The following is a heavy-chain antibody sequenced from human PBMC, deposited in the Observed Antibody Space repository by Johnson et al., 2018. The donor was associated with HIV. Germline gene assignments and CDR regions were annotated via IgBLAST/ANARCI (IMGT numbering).Heavy chain of an antibody. Sequence: VQLVESGGVVVQPGGSLRLSCAASGFTFSSYDMHWVRQATGKGLEWVSAIGTAGDTYYPGSVKGRFTISRENAKNSLYLQMNSLRAGDTAVYYCARSIGKYAFDIWGQGTMVTVSS. CDR1: GFTFSSYD. V-gene: IGHV3-13*01. CDR2: IGTAGDT. D-gene: IGHD3-10*01. CDR3: ARSIGKYAFDI. J-gene: IGHJ3*02.